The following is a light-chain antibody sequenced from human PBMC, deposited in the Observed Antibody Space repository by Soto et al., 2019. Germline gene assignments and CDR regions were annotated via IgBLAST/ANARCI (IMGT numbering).Light chain of an antibody. J-gene: IGKJ4*01. CDR1: QSVSSY. CDR3: QHRNNWPLT. Sequence: EIVLTHSPATLSLSPGESAILSCRASQSVSSYLNRYQQKPGQAPRLLIYDASNRATGIPARFSGSGSGTDFTLTISSLEPEDFAVYYCQHRNNWPLTFGGGTKLEIK. CDR2: DAS. V-gene: IGKV3-11*01.